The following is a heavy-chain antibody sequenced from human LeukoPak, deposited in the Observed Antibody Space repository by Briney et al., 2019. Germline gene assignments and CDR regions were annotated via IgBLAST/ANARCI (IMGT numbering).Heavy chain of an antibody. V-gene: IGHV4-59*01. Sequence: KPSETLSLTCTVSGGSISSYYWSWIRQPPGKGLELIGYIYYSGSTNYNPSLKSRVTISVDTSKNQFSLKLSSVTAADTAVYYCARLRRWFDPWGQGTLVTVSS. J-gene: IGHJ5*02. CDR3: ARLRRWFDP. CDR2: IYYSGST. CDR1: GGSISSYY.